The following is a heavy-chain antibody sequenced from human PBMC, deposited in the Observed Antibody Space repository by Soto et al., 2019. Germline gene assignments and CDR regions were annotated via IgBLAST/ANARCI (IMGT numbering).Heavy chain of an antibody. CDR3: ARGGYSSSWYVDY. CDR1: GAFIIRDY. CDR2: LYNTGST. J-gene: IGHJ4*02. V-gene: IGHV4-59*01. Sequence: SETLCLTCTVSGAFIIRDYWSWTRQSPGKGLEWIGYLYNTGSTIYNPSLKSRVTISVDTSKNQFSLKMNSVTAADTAVYYCARGGYSSSWYVDYWGQGTLVTVS. D-gene: IGHD6-13*01.